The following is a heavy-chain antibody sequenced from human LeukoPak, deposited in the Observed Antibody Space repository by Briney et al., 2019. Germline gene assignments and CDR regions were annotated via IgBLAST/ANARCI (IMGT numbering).Heavy chain of an antibody. Sequence: PGGSLRLSCAASGFTFSSYAMHWVRQAPGQGLEWVAVISYDGSNKYYADSVKGRFTISRDNSKNTLYLQMNSLRAEDTAVYYCAKEFRGSYDGFVDYWGQGTLVTVSS. CDR2: ISYDGSNK. V-gene: IGHV3-30-3*01. CDR3: AKEFRGSYDGFVDY. J-gene: IGHJ4*02. D-gene: IGHD1-26*01. CDR1: GFTFSSYA.